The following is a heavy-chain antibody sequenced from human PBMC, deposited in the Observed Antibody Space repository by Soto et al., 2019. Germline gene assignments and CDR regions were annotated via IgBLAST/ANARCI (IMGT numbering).Heavy chain of an antibody. CDR1: GFSLTNPGVG. J-gene: IGHJ4*02. D-gene: IGHD3-16*01. CDR2: IFWDDDK. Sequence: QITLKESGPTLVKPTQTLTLTCTFSGFSLTNPGVGVGWARQPPGKALEWLALIFWDDDKRYSPSLKSRHTITKDTSKNQVVLTMTNMDPVDTATYYCASSTAYRSFDCCGQGTLVAVSS. V-gene: IGHV2-5*02. CDR3: ASSTAYRSFDC.